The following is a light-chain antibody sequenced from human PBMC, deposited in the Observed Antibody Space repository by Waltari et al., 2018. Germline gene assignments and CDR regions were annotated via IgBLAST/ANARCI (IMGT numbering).Light chain of an antibody. J-gene: IGLJ2*01. V-gene: IGLV3-19*01. CDR3: NSRDSSGNHLVV. CDR2: GKN. CDR1: SLRSYY. Sequence: SSELTQDPAVSVALGQTVRITCQGDSLRSYYASWYQQKPGQAPVLVIYGKNNRPSGIPDRFSGSSSGNTASLTITGAQAEDEADYYCNSRDSSGNHLVVFGGGIKLTVL.